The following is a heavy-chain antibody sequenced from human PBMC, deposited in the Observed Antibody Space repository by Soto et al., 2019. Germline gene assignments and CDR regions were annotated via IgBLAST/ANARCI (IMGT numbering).Heavy chain of an antibody. D-gene: IGHD6-6*01. CDR3: ARRSSAAARHQWFDP. CDR1: GGPISSYY. Sequence: SETLSLTCTVSGGPISSYYWSWIRQPPGKGLEWIGYIYYSGSTNYNPSLKSRVTISVDTSKNQFSLKLSSVTAADTAVYYCARRSSAAARHQWFDPWGQGTLVTVSS. J-gene: IGHJ5*02. V-gene: IGHV4-59*01. CDR2: IYYSGST.